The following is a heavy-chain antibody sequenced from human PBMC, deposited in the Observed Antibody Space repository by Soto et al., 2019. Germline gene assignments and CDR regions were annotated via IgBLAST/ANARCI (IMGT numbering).Heavy chain of an antibody. J-gene: IGHJ6*02. CDR3: ARIRGYWYGMDV. CDR1: GFPLSTYG. CDR2: ITGTGGNT. Sequence: EVQLLESRGGLVQPGGSLRLSCAASGFPLSTYGMTWVRQAPGKGLEWVSAITGTGGNTYYVDSVKGRFTSSRDNSKNMLYLQVNSLGVEDTAVYYCARIRGYWYGMDVWGHGTTVTVSS. V-gene: IGHV3-23*01.